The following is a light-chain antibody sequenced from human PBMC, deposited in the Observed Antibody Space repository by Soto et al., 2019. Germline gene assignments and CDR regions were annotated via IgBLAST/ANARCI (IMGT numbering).Light chain of an antibody. Sequence: ELVLTQSPVALSLSSGERATLSCRASQSVSSTLLTWYQQKPGQAPRLLIYGVSSRATGIPDRFSGSGSGTDVTLTMSRVEPEDFAGDFYQHYGDSSCTFGQGSRVEI. CDR3: QHYGDSSCT. J-gene: IGKJ1*01. V-gene: IGKV3-20*01. CDR2: GVS. CDR1: QSVSSTL.